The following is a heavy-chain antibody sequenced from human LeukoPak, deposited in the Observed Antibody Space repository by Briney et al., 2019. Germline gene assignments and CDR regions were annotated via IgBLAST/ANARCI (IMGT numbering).Heavy chain of an antibody. CDR3: AKDLRSEDDDFGSGNWFDP. CDR2: ICGSGGST. J-gene: IGHJ5*02. Sequence: GGSLRLSCAASGFTFSRYAMSWVRQAPGKGLERVSAICGSGGSTYYADSVKGRFTISRDNSKNTLYLQMNSLRAEDTAVYNCAKDLRSEDDDFGSGNWFDPWGQGTLVTVSS. D-gene: IGHD3-3*01. V-gene: IGHV3-23*01. CDR1: GFTFSRYA.